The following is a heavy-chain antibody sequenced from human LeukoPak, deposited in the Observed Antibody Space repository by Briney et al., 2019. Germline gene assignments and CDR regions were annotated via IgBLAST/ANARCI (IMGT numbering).Heavy chain of an antibody. CDR2: IYTSGST. Sequence: PSETLSLTCTVSGGSISSYCWSWIRQPAGKGLEWIGRIYTSGSTNYNPSLKSRVTMSVDTSKNQFSLKLSSVTAADTAVYYCARDNYSILYNWFDPWGQGTLVTVSS. CDR1: GGSISSYC. D-gene: IGHD4-11*01. V-gene: IGHV4-4*07. J-gene: IGHJ5*02. CDR3: ARDNYSILYNWFDP.